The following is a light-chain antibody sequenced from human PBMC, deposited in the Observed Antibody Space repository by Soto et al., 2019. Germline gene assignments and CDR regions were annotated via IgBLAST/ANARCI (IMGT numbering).Light chain of an antibody. Sequence: EIVLTQSPGTLSLSPGERATLSCRASQSVSSSYLAWYQQKPGQAPRLLIYGASSRATGIPDRFSGSGSGTDFTFTIIRLEPEDFAVYYCQQYGSSPLTFGGGTKVDI. CDR2: GAS. CDR1: QSVSSSY. CDR3: QQYGSSPLT. J-gene: IGKJ4*01. V-gene: IGKV3-20*01.